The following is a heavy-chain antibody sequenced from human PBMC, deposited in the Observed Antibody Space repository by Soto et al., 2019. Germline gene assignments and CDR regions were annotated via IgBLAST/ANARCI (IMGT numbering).Heavy chain of an antibody. J-gene: IGHJ6*02. CDR1: GDSVSSNSAA. CDR3: ARDSRXQQLVTTPDYYYYGMDV. Sequence: SQTLSLTCAISGDSVSSNSAAWNWIRQSPSRGLEWLGRTYYRSKWYNDYAVSVKSRITINPDTSKNQFSLQLNSVTPEDTAVYYCARDSRXQQLVTTPDYYYYGMDVWGQGTTVTVSS. CDR2: TYYRSKWYN. D-gene: IGHD6-13*01. V-gene: IGHV6-1*01.